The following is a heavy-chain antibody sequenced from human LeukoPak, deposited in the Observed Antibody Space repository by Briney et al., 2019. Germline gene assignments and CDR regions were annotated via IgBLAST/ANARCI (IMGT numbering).Heavy chain of an antibody. D-gene: IGHD6-19*01. V-gene: IGHV1-8*03. CDR3: ARGRYSSGWAPSGY. CDR1: GYTFTSYD. CDR2: MNPNSGNT. Sequence: ASVKVSCKASGYTFTSYDINWVRQATGQGLEWMGWMNPNSGNTGYAQKFQGRVTITRNTSISTAYMELSSLRSEDTAVYYCARGRYSSGWAPSGYWGQGTLVTVSS. J-gene: IGHJ4*02.